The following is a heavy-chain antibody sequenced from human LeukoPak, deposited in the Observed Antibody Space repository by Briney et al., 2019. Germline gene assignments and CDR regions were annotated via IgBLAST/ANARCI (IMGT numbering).Heavy chain of an antibody. D-gene: IGHD1-26*01. J-gene: IGHJ4*02. CDR3: ARGRVISRSYYDFDY. CDR2: IIPIFGTA. Sequence: SVKVSCKASGGTFSSYAISWVRQAPGQGLEWMGGIIPIFGTADYAQKFQGRVTITADESTSTAYMELSSLRSEDTAVYYCARGRVISRSYYDFDYWGQGTLVTVSS. CDR1: GGTFSSYA. V-gene: IGHV1-69*13.